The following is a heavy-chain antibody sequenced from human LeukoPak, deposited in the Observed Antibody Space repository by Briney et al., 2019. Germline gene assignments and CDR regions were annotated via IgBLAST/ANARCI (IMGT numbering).Heavy chain of an antibody. J-gene: IGHJ6*03. Sequence: SETLSLTCTVAGGSTSTSTYNWGWIRQPPGKGLEWIGSVYYTGITYYNPSVESRVTISVDTSKNHFSLELNSVTAADTGVYFCARQVRSPVVMFMDVWGKGTTVIVSS. D-gene: IGHD3-22*01. CDR2: VYYTGIT. CDR1: GGSTSTSTYN. V-gene: IGHV4-39*01. CDR3: ARQVRSPVVMFMDV.